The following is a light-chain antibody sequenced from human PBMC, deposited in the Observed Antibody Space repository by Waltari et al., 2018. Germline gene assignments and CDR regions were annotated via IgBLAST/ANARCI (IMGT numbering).Light chain of an antibody. V-gene: IGKV1-5*03. CDR1: QNFDHW. CDR3: QQYKSFSSYS. Sequence: DIQMSQSPSTLSASVGDRVTITCRASQNFDHWLAWFQQKPGKAPKVLIYKASTLEDGVPSRLSGSGSGTEFTLTISSLQPDDFATYYCQQYKSFSSYSFGQGTKLEIK. CDR2: KAS. J-gene: IGKJ2*03.